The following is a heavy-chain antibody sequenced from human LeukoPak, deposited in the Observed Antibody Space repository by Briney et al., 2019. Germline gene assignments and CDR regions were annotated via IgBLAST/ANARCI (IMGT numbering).Heavy chain of an antibody. J-gene: IGHJ4*02. V-gene: IGHV3-7*01. Sequence: GGSLRLSCAASGFIFSNYWMTWVRQAPGKALEWVANIKPDGSGEYYVDSLKGRFTISRDNAENSLFLQMNNLRVDDTAVYYCARGGRGYCSGGSCYYFDYWGQGTLVTVSS. D-gene: IGHD2-15*01. CDR3: ARGGRGYCSGGSCYYFDY. CDR1: GFIFSNYW. CDR2: IKPDGSGE.